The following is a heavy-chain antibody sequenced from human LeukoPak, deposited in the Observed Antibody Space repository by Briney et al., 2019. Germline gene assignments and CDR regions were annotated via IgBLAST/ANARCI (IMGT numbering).Heavy chain of an antibody. J-gene: IGHJ4*02. CDR2: ISTYNGNT. D-gene: IGHD4-17*01. V-gene: IGHV1-18*01. CDR1: GYTFTSSS. CDR3: ARDPTVTTLDY. Sequence: GASVTVSCKASGYTFTSSSISWVRQAPGQGLEWMGWISTYNGNTNFAQKLQDRVTMTTDTSTSTAYMELRSLRSDDTAVYYCARDPTVTTLDYWGQGTLVTVSS.